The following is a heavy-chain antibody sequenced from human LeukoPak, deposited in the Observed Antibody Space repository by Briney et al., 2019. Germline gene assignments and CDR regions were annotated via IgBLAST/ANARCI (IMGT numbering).Heavy chain of an antibody. CDR1: GGSFSGYH. CDR3: ARVPWYYDSNNYYYGMDV. J-gene: IGHJ6*02. V-gene: IGHV4-34*01. CDR2: INHSGST. D-gene: IGHD3-22*01. Sequence: PSETLSLTCAVYGGSFSGYHWSWIRQPPGKGLEWIGEINHSGSTNYNPSLKSRVTISVDTSKNQFSLKLSSVTAADTAVYYCARVPWYYDSNNYYYGMDVWGQGTTVTVSS.